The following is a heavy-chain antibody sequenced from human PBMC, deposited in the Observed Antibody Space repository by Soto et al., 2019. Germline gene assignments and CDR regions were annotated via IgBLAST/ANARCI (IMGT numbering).Heavy chain of an antibody. CDR1: GGSISRGGYS. Sequence: SETLSLTCAVSGGSISRGGYSWSWIRQPPGKGLEWIGYMYHSGSTYYNPSLKSRVTISIDRSKNQFSLKLSSVTAVYTSVYNRPKVHYF. CDR3: PKVHYF. V-gene: IGHV4-30-2*01. CDR2: MYHSGST. J-gene: IGHJ1*01.